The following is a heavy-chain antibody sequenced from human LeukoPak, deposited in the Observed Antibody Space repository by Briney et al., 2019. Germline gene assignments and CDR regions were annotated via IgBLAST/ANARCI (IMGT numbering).Heavy chain of an antibody. CDR1: GFTFSSYW. J-gene: IGHJ4*02. Sequence: GGSLRLSCAASGFTFSSYWMTWVRQAPGKGLEWVANVKQDGSEKYYVDSVKGRFTISRDNAKNSLYLQMNSLRAEDTAVYYCAHISSTSCYSGFDCDYWGQGTLVTVSS. V-gene: IGHV3-7*01. CDR2: VKQDGSEK. CDR3: AHISSTSCYSGFDCDY. D-gene: IGHD2-2*02.